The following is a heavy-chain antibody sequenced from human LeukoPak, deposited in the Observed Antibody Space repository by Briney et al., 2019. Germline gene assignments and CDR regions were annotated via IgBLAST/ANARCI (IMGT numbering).Heavy chain of an antibody. CDR2: IKEDGSER. CDR3: ARERTRFFDY. D-gene: IGHD1-7*01. V-gene: IGHV3-7*01. Sequence: GGSLRLSCAASGFTFNYYWMTWVRQGPGKGLEWVATIKEDGSERYYVESVKGRFTISRDNAKNSLYLQMNSLRAEDTAVYYCARERTRFFDYWGQGTLVTVSS. CDR1: GFTFNYYW. J-gene: IGHJ4*02.